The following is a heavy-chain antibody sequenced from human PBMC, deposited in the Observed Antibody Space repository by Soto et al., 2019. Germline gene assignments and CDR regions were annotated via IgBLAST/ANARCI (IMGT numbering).Heavy chain of an antibody. D-gene: IGHD2-2*01. J-gene: IGHJ4*02. Sequence: QVHLVQSGAEVKKPGASVKVSCKASGYTLKNYGIGWVRQAPGLGPEWVGWIKGDNGDTKYAEKLQGRVTLTTDTSTSTAYLALRTVRSDDTAFYCCARAIYFFDYGAQGTRFPVSS. CDR3: ARAIYFFDY. CDR1: GYTLKNYG. CDR2: IKGDNGDT. V-gene: IGHV1-18*01.